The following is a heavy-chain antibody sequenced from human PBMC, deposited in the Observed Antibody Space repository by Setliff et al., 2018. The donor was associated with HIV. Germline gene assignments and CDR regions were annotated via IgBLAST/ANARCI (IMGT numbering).Heavy chain of an antibody. V-gene: IGHV4-4*09. CDR2: IYTSGST. Sequence: PSETLSLTCTVSGGPISSYYWSWIRQPPGKGLEWIGYIYTSGSTNYNPSLKSRVTISVDTSKNQFSLKLASVTAADTAVYFCARRSDWFDPWGQGTLVTVSS. CDR1: GGPISSYY. J-gene: IGHJ5*02. CDR3: ARRSDWFDP.